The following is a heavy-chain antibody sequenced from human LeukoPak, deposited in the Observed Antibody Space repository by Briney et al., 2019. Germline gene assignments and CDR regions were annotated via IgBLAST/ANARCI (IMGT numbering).Heavy chain of an antibody. CDR1: GYIFTPHH. D-gene: IGHD5-24*01. CDR3: AMSVEMPPIPSFDY. J-gene: IGHJ4*02. Sequence: GASVKVSCKTSGYIFTPHHIHWMRQAPGQGFELLGWVSAANNPEYSQKFQGRVVITRDASATTSYLELNSLRSEDTAVYYCAMSVEMPPIPSFDYWGQGTLVTVSS. CDR2: VSAANNP. V-gene: IGHV1-3*01.